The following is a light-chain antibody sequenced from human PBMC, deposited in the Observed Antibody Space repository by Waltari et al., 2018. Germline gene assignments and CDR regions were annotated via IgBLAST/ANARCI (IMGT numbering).Light chain of an antibody. CDR3: SSYSSSSTLYV. V-gene: IGLV2-14*03. Sequence: QSALTQPASVSGSPGQSITIFCAGTSSYVGGYDYVSLYQQHPGKAPELIIYDVSNRPSGVSDRFSGSKSGNTASLTISGLQADDEADYYCSSYSSSSTLYVFGTGTKVTV. CDR2: DVS. CDR1: SSYVGGYDY. J-gene: IGLJ1*01.